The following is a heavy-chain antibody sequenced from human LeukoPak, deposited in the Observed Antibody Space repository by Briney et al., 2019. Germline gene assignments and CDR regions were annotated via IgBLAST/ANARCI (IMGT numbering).Heavy chain of an antibody. V-gene: IGHV3-74*01. Sequence: GGSLRLSCAASGFTFSSDWMHWVRQAPGKGLVWVSRINSDGSRTIYADSVKGRFTISRDNAKNTLYLQMNSLRAEDTAVYYCHIWSGDYWGQGTLVTVSS. D-gene: IGHD2-21*01. CDR1: GFTFSSDW. CDR3: HIWSGDY. CDR2: INSDGSRT. J-gene: IGHJ4*02.